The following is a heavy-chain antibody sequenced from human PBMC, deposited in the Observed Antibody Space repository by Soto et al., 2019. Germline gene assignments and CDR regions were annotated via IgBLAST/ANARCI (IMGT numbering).Heavy chain of an antibody. Sequence: QVQLQESGPGLVKPWETLSLTCTVSGGSISSYYWSWIRQPPGKGLEWIGYMYYSGSTNYNPSLKRRVTISIDTSRNQFSLKLSSVTAADTAVYYCARGTFGVVKDWGQGTLVTVSS. D-gene: IGHD3-3*01. V-gene: IGHV4-59*01. CDR3: ARGTFGVVKD. CDR1: GGSISSYY. CDR2: MYYSGST. J-gene: IGHJ4*02.